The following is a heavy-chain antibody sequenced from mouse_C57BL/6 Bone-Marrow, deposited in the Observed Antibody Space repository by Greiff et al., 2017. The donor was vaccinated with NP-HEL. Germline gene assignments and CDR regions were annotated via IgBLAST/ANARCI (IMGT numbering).Heavy chain of an antibody. CDR2: IDPENGDT. J-gene: IGHJ3*01. V-gene: IGHV14-4*01. D-gene: IGHD2-5*01. CDR1: GFNITDAY. Sequence: VQLQQSGAELVRPGASVKLSCTASGFNITDAYMHWVKQRPEQGLEWIGWIDPENGDTEYASKFQGKATITADTSSNTAYLQHSSLTSEDTAVYYCTTRIYSSGAYWGQGTLVTVSA. CDR3: TTRIYSSGAY.